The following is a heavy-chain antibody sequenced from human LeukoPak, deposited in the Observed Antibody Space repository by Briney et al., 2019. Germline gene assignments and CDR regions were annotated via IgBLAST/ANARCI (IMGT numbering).Heavy chain of an antibody. CDR3: ARESPRTAADY. CDR1: GFTFSSYV. D-gene: IGHD6-25*01. CDR2: ISYDGSNK. J-gene: IGHJ4*02. Sequence: PGGSLRLSCAASGFTFSSYVMHWVRQAPGKGLEWVAVISYDGSNKYYADSVKGRFTISRDNSKNTLYLQMNSLRAEDTAVYYCARESPRTAADYWGQGTLVTVSS. V-gene: IGHV3-30-3*01.